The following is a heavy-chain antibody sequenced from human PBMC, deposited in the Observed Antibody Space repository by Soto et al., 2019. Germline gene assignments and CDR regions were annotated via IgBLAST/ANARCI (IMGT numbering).Heavy chain of an antibody. CDR1: GFTFGSYS. D-gene: IGHD6-13*01. CDR2: ISSSSSYI. Sequence: GGSLRLSCATSGFTFGSYSMNWVPPAPGKGLEWVSSISSSSSYIYYADSVKGRFTVSRDNAKNSLYLQMNSLRAEDTAVYYCARAAGIAAAGTSYFDYWGQGTLLTVSS. J-gene: IGHJ4*02. V-gene: IGHV3-21*01. CDR3: ARAAGIAAAGTSYFDY.